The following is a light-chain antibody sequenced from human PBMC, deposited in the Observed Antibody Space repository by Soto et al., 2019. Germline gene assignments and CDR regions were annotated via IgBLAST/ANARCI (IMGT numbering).Light chain of an antibody. J-gene: IGKJ1*01. CDR1: QSVSSSY. CDR2: GAS. Sequence: EIVLTQSPGTLSLSPGERATISCRASQSVSSSYLAWYQQKPGLAPRLLIYGASSRATGIPDRFSGSGSGTNFTLTISRLETEDFAVYYCQQYGSTPWTFGQGTKVEIK. CDR3: QQYGSTPWT. V-gene: IGKV3-20*01.